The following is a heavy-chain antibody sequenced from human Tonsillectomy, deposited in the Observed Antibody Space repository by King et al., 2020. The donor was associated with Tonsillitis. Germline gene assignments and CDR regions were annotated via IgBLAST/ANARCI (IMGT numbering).Heavy chain of an antibody. CDR1: GGSISSGSYY. CDR3: ARVGYSYGHRDY. Sequence: VPLQESGPGLVKPSQTLSLTCTVSGGSISSGSYYWSWIRQPAGKGLEWIGRIYTSGSTNYNPSLKSRVTISVDTSKNQFSLKLSSVTAADTAVYYCARVGYSYGHRDYWGQGTLVTVSS. D-gene: IGHD5-18*01. CDR2: IYTSGST. J-gene: IGHJ4*02. V-gene: IGHV4-61*02.